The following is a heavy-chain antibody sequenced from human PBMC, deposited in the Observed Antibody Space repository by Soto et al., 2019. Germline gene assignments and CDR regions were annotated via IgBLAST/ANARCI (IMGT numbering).Heavy chain of an antibody. CDR2: IAYDKSNK. CDR3: ARDREWFTAFDI. CDR1: GFTFNNYA. V-gene: IGHV3-30-3*01. J-gene: IGHJ3*02. Sequence: QVQLVESGGGVVQPGRSLRLSCAASGFTFNNYAIHWVRQAPGKGLEWVAVIAYDKSNKYYADSVKGRFTISRDNSKNPPYLQMSSLRAEDTAVYYCARDREWFTAFDIWGQGTMVTVSS. D-gene: IGHD3-3*01.